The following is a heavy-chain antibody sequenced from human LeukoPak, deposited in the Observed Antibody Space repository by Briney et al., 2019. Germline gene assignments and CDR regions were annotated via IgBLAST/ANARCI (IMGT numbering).Heavy chain of an antibody. V-gene: IGHV3-74*01. CDR2: INSDGSST. J-gene: IGHJ4*02. D-gene: IGHD4-17*01. CDR1: GFTFSSYW. Sequence: PGGSLRLPCAASGFTFSSYWMHWVRQAPGKGLVWVSRINSDGSSTSYADSVKGRFTISRDNAKNTLYLQMNSLRAEDTAVYYCARATVTADEFDYWGQGTLVTVSS. CDR3: ARATVTADEFDY.